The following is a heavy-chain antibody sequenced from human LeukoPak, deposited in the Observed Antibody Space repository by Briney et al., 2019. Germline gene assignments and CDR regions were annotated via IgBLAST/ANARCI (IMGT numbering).Heavy chain of an antibody. V-gene: IGHV3-74*01. Sequence: GGSLRLSCAASGFTFRNYWMHWVRQVPGKGLVWVSRINDDGTFTTYADSVKGRFIISRDNSKNTLFVQMNNLRVEDTAVYFCAKGGHYSHFDVWGRGTLLTVSS. D-gene: IGHD4-17*01. CDR3: AKGGHYSHFDV. J-gene: IGHJ2*01. CDR1: GFTFRNYW. CDR2: INDDGTFT.